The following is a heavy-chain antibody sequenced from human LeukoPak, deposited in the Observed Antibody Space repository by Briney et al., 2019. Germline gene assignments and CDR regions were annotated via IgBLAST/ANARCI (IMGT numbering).Heavy chain of an antibody. V-gene: IGHV1-2*02. D-gene: IGHD3-10*01. J-gene: IGHJ5*02. Sequence: AASVKVSCKASGYTFTGYYMHWVRQAPGQGLEWMGWINPNSGGTNYAQKFQGRVTMTRDTSISTAYMELSRLRSDDTAVYYCARGTVTMVRGVIGWFDPWGQGTLVTVSS. CDR3: ARGTVTMVRGVIGWFDP. CDR1: GYTFTGYY. CDR2: INPNSGGT.